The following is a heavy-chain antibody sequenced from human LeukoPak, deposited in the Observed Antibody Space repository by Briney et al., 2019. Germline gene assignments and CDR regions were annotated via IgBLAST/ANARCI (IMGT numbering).Heavy chain of an antibody. V-gene: IGHV4-34*01. D-gene: IGHD6-19*01. CDR3: ARISDSGWPGGFSHYYDMDV. CDR2: THHTGST. Sequence: SETLSLTCGVYGGSFSGYYWGWIRQPPGKGLEWFGETHHTGSTNYNPSLKSRVTISVDTSKKQFSLNLSSMTAADTAVYYCARISDSGWPGGFSHYYDMDVWGQGTTVTVSS. CDR1: GGSFSGYY. J-gene: IGHJ6*02.